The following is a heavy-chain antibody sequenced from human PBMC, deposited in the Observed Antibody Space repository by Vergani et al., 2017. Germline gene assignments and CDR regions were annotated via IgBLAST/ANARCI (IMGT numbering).Heavy chain of an antibody. CDR3: ARDRGPSGSP. V-gene: IGHV4-39*07. CDR2: IYYSGST. CDR1: GGSISSSSYY. D-gene: IGHD3-10*01. Sequence: QLQLQESGPGLVKPSEALSLTCTVSGGSISSSSYYWGWIRPPPGKGLEWIGSIYYSGSTYYNPSLKSRVTRSVDTSKNQFSLKLSSVTAADTAVYYCARDRGPSGSPWGQGTMVTVSS. J-gene: IGHJ3*01.